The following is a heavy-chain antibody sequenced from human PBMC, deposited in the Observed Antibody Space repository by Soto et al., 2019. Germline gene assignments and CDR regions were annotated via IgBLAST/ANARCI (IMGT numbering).Heavy chain of an antibody. CDR3: ARDRGELDYYYYGMDV. J-gene: IGHJ6*02. CDR2: ISSSGSSGSTI. D-gene: IGHD1-26*01. CDR1: GFTFSRYE. Sequence: GGSLRLSCAASGFTFSRYEMNWVRQAPGKGLEWVSYISSSGSSGSTIYYADSVKGRFTISRDNAKNSLYLQMNSLRAEDTAVYYCARDRGELDYYYYGMDVWGQGTTVTVSS. V-gene: IGHV3-48*03.